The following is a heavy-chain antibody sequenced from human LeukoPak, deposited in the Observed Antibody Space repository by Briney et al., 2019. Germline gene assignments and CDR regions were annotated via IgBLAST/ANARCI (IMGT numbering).Heavy chain of an antibody. CDR1: GFSFPGAW. CDR2: ISGSGGST. Sequence: GGSLRLSCTASGFSFPGAWLTWVRQAPGKGLEWVSAISGSGGSTYYADSVKGRFTISRDNSKNTLYLQMNSLRAEDTAVYYCAKGGLIAVAGFYWGQGTMVTVSS. CDR3: AKGGLIAVAGFY. V-gene: IGHV3-23*01. D-gene: IGHD6-19*01. J-gene: IGHJ3*01.